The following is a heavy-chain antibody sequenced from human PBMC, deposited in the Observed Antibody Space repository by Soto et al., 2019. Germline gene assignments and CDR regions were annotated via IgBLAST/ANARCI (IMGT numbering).Heavy chain of an antibody. CDR3: ARSSFGGNYKYYFDY. V-gene: IGHV1-46*01. CDR1: GYTFTSYY. CDR2: INPSGGST. D-gene: IGHD2-21*02. Sequence: GXSVKVSCKASGYTFTSYYMHWVRQAPGQGLEWMGIINPSGGSTSYAQKFQGRVTMTRDTSTSTVYMELSSLRSEDTAVYYCARSSFGGNYKYYFDYWGQGTLVTVSS. J-gene: IGHJ4*02.